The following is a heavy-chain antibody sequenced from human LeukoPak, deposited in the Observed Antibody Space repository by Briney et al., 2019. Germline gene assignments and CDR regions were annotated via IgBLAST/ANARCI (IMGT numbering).Heavy chain of an antibody. CDR1: GFTFSSYS. V-gene: IGHV3-48*04. D-gene: IGHD7-27*01. Sequence: GGSLRLSCAASGFTFSSYSMNWVRQAPGKGLEWVSYISSSSSTIYYADSVKGRFTISRDNAKNSLYLQMNSLRAEDTAVYYCARDGPNWDVDYWGQGTLVSVSS. J-gene: IGHJ4*02. CDR2: ISSSSSTI. CDR3: ARDGPNWDVDY.